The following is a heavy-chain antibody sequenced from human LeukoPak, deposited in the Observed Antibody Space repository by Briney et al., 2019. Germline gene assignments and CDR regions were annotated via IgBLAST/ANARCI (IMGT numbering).Heavy chain of an antibody. V-gene: IGHV3-23*01. D-gene: IGHD3-10*01. CDR2: ICGSGGST. CDR1: GFNFCSYA. Sequence: GGSLRLSCAASGFNFCSYAMSWVRQAPGEGLEWVSAICGSGGSTYSADSVKGRFTISRDNSKDTLYLQMNSQRAEDTAVYYCAKDPPLLWFGELLSSYFDYWGQGTLVTVSS. CDR3: AKDPPLLWFGELLSSYFDY. J-gene: IGHJ4*02.